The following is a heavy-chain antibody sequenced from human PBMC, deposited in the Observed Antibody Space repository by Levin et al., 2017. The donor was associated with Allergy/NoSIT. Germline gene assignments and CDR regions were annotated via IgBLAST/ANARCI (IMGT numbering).Heavy chain of an antibody. CDR3: ARLPYEWAFHY. J-gene: IGHJ4*02. CDR1: GFTFSTYW. V-gene: IGHV3-7*04. CDR2: IKQDGSEK. D-gene: IGHD2-8*01. Sequence: SCAASGFTFSTYWMTWVRQAPGKGLEWVANIKQDGSEKYYVDSVKGRFTISRDNAKNSMYLQMNSLRAEDTAVYYCARLPYEWAFHYWGQGALVTVSS.